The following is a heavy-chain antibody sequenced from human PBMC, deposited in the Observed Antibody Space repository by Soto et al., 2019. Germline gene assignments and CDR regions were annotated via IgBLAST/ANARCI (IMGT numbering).Heavy chain of an antibody. CDR2: IWYDGSNK. D-gene: IGHD5-12*01. Sequence: QVQLVESGGGVVQPGRSLRLSCAASGFTFSSYGMHWVRQAPGKGLEWMAVIWYDGSNKYYADSVKGRFTISRDNSKNTLYLQMNSLRAEDTAVYYCARDRSTRYYYYYYGMDVWGQGTTVTVSS. J-gene: IGHJ6*02. V-gene: IGHV3-33*01. CDR1: GFTFSSYG. CDR3: ARDRSTRYYYYYYGMDV.